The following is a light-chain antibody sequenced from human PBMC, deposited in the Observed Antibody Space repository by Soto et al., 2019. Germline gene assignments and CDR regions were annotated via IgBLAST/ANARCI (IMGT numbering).Light chain of an antibody. V-gene: IGKV3-20*01. J-gene: IGKJ4*01. Sequence: EIVLTQSPGTLSLSPGERATLSCRASQSVSSSYLAWYQQKPGQAPRILIYGASSRATGIPDRFSGSGSGRDFTLTISRLEPEDFAVYYCQQYGSSRLTFGGGTKVEIK. CDR3: QQYGSSRLT. CDR1: QSVSSSY. CDR2: GAS.